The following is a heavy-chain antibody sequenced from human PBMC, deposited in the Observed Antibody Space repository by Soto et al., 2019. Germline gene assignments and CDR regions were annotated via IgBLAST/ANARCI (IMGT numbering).Heavy chain of an antibody. D-gene: IGHD5-18*01. Sequence: SATLPLTCTVFSPSFADHYWASLRQSPAKVLDWIGEVHPCGSADYNPYLKRRLILSLDTSKNHFSLKVASVTAADTAVYFCARGKPSGYRFGPRNFFYYGLDVWGPGTTVT. CDR1: SPSFADHY. CDR3: ARGKPSGYRFGPRNFFYYGLDV. V-gene: IGHV4-34*01. J-gene: IGHJ6*02. CDR2: VHPCGSA.